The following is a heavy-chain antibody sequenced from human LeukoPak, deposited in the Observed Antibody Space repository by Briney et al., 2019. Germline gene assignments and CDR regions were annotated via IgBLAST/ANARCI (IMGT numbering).Heavy chain of an antibody. Sequence: GGSLRLSCAASGFTFSSYAMSWVRQAPGKWLEWVSAISVSGGSTYYADSAKVRFTISRDNAKNTLYLQINSLRAEDTAVYDCAKDPLDSSDYYYVPHNCFDPWGQGTLVTVSS. CDR2: ISVSGGST. V-gene: IGHV3-23*01. D-gene: IGHD3-22*01. CDR3: AKDPLDSSDYYYVPHNCFDP. J-gene: IGHJ5*02. CDR1: GFTFSSYA.